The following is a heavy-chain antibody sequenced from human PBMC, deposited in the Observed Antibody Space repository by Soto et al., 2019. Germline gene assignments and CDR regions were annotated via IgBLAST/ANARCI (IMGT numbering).Heavy chain of an antibody. CDR3: ARDRSGVADHDAFDI. D-gene: IGHD5-12*01. Sequence: ESGGGLVQPGGSLRLSCAASGFTVSSNYMSWVRQAPGKGLEWVSVIYSGGSTYYADSVKGRFTISRHNSKNTLYLQMNSLRAEDTAVYYCARDRSGVADHDAFDIWGQGTMVTVSS. CDR2: IYSGGST. J-gene: IGHJ3*02. V-gene: IGHV3-53*04. CDR1: GFTVSSNY.